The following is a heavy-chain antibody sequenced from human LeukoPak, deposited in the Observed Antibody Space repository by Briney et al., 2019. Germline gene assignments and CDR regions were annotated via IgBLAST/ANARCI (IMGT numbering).Heavy chain of an antibody. CDR3: AKDRDQPYDILTGYYDY. D-gene: IGHD3-9*01. CDR1: GLGFSSYA. Sequence: GSSLRLSCAASGLGFSSYALHWVRQAPGKGLEWVAVISNEGSNKFYADSVKGRFTISRDNSKNTLYLQMNSLRAEDTAVYYCAKDRDQPYDILTGYYDYWGQGTLVTVSS. J-gene: IGHJ4*02. CDR2: ISNEGSNK. V-gene: IGHV3-30-3*01.